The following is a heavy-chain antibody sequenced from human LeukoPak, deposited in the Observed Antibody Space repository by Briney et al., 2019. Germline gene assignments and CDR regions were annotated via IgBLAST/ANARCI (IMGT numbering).Heavy chain of an antibody. D-gene: IGHD2-2*01. CDR3: AKGSSASPFDAFHI. CDR2: ISGSGGST. V-gene: IGHV3-23*01. J-gene: IGHJ3*02. CDR1: GFTFSSYA. Sequence: GGSLRLSCAASGFTFSSYAMSWVRQAPGKGLEWVSAISGSGGSTYYADSVKGRVTISRDYSKNTMYLQMNSLRAEDTAVYYCAKGSSASPFDAFHIWGPGTIVTVSS.